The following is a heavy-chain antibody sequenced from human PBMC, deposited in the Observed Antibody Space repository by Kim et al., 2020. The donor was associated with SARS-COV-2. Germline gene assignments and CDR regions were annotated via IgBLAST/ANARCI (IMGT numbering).Heavy chain of an antibody. CDR3: ARDRSKWLVHGMDV. Sequence: SETLSLTCTVSGGSISSYYWSWIRQPPGKGLEWIGYIYYSGSTNYNPSLKSRVTISVDTSKNQFSLKLSSVTAADTAVYYCARDRSKWLVHGMDVWGQGTTVTVSS. J-gene: IGHJ6*02. CDR1: GGSISSYY. D-gene: IGHD5-12*01. CDR2: IYYSGST. V-gene: IGHV4-59*13.